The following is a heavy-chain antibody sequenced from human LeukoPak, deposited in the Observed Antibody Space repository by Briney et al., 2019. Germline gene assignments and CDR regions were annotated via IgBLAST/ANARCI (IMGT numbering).Heavy chain of an antibody. D-gene: IGHD2-15*01. CDR1: GYTFTSYD. CDR3: ARGPADPYYYYYTDV. V-gene: IGHV1-8*03. CDR2: MNPNSGNT. Sequence: ASVKVSCKASGYTFTSYDINWVRQATGQGLEWMGWMNPNSGNTGYAQKFQGRVTITRNTSISTAYMELSSLRSEDTAVYYCARGPADPYYYYYTDVWGKGTTVTVSS. J-gene: IGHJ6*03.